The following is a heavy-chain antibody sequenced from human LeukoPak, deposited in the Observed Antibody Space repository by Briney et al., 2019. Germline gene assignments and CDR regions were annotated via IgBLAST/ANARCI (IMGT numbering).Heavy chain of an antibody. V-gene: IGHV4-59*12. Sequence: SETLSLTCTVSGGSISSYYWSWIRQPPGKGLEWIGYIHYSGSTNYNPSLKSRVTISVDTSKNQFSLKLSSVTAADTAVYYCARGRYSSSRALGYWGQGTLVTVSS. CDR2: IHYSGST. D-gene: IGHD6-13*01. CDR1: GGSISSYY. CDR3: ARGRYSSSRALGY. J-gene: IGHJ4*02.